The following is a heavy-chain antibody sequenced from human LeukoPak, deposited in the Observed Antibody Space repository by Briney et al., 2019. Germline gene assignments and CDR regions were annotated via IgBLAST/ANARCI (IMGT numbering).Heavy chain of an antibody. CDR2: IYTSGST. V-gene: IGHV4-4*09. CDR1: GRLIRSYY. J-gene: IGHJ4*02. CDR3: ARLEPRIAAAVDY. D-gene: IGHD6-13*01. Sequence: SESLSLIYTFSGRLIRSYYWSWTRHPRRKGLEWIGYIYTSGSTNYNPSLKSRVTISVDTSKNQFSLKLSSVTAADTAVYYCARLEPRIAAAVDYWGQGTLVTVSS.